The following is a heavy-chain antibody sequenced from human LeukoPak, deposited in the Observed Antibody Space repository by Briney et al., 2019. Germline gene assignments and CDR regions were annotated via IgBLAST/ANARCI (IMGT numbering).Heavy chain of an antibody. D-gene: IGHD3-22*01. CDR1: GGSISSYY. V-gene: IGHV4-39*01. Sequence: KPSETLSLTCTVSGGSISSYYWGWIRQPPGKGLEWIGSIYYSGSTYYNPSLKSRVTISVDTSKNQFSLKLSSVTAADTAVYYCARHGRYDSSGYHHDYWGQGTLVTVSS. CDR3: ARHGRYDSSGYHHDY. J-gene: IGHJ4*02. CDR2: IYYSGST.